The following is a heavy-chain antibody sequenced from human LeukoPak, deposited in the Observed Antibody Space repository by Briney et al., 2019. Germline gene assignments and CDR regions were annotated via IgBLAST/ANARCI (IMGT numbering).Heavy chain of an antibody. CDR3: ARDRPYGYYAYYFDY. J-gene: IGHJ4*02. V-gene: IGHV3-33*08. D-gene: IGHD4-17*01. Sequence: PSGTLSLTCAVSGASISSSNWWSWFRQAPGKGLEWLAVIWYDGSNKYYADSVKGRFTISRDNSENTLYLQMNSLRAEDTAVYYCARDRPYGYYAYYFDYWGQGTLLTVSS. CDR1: GASISSSNW. CDR2: IWYDGSNK.